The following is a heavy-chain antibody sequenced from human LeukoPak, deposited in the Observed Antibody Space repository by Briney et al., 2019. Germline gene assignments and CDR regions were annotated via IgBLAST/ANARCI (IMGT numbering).Heavy chain of an antibody. Sequence: ASVKVSCKASGYTFTGYYMHWVRQAPGQGLEWMGRINPNSGGTNYAQKFQGRVTMTGDTSISTAYMELSRLRSDDTAVYYCARDGYCSSTSCLPDYWGQGTLVTVSS. D-gene: IGHD2-2*01. J-gene: IGHJ4*02. CDR2: INPNSGGT. CDR3: ARDGYCSSTSCLPDY. CDR1: GYTFTGYY. V-gene: IGHV1-2*06.